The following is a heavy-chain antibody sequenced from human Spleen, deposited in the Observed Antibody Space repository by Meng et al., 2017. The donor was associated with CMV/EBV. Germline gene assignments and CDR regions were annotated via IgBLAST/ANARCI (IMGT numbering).Heavy chain of an antibody. CDR3: ARDMNPYGPQGQVLKWSALCFDP. V-gene: IGHV3-23*01. J-gene: IGHJ5*02. CDR2: INGGGGVT. Sequence: GESLKISCPGSGFPFRSCSMSWVRQAPGKGLEWVSSINGGGGVTYYADSLKGRFTISRDNSKNTVYLQMDSLRGDDTALYYCARDMNPYGPQGQVLKWSALCFDPWGEGTQVTVSS. D-gene: IGHD3-3*01. CDR1: GFPFRSCS.